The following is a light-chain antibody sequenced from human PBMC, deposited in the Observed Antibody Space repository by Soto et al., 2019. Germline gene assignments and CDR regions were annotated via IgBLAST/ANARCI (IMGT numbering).Light chain of an antibody. J-gene: IGKJ3*01. CDR2: DAS. CDR1: QGISSA. V-gene: IGKV1D-13*01. CDR3: QQFNNYPFT. Sequence: AIQLTQSPSPLSASVGDRVTITCRASQGISSALAWYQQTPGKPPKLLIYDASSLEIGVPSRFSGSGSVTDFTLTISSLQPEDFATYYCQQFNNYPFTFGPGTKVDIK.